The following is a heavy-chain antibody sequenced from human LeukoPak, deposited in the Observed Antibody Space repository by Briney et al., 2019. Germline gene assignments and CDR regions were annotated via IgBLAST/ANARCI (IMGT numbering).Heavy chain of an antibody. J-gene: IGHJ4*02. CDR1: GFTFSSYW. CDR2: IKQDGSEK. D-gene: IGHD2-2*01. Sequence: GGSLRLSCAASGFTFSSYWMSWVRQAPGKGLEWVANIKQDGSEKYYVDSVMGRFTISRDNAKNALYLQMNSLRAEDAAVYYCARGDVVVPADYWGQGTLVTVSS. V-gene: IGHV3-7*01. CDR3: ARGDVVVPADY.